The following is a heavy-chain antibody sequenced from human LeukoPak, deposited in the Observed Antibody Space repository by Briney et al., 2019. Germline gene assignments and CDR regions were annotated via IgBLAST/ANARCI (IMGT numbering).Heavy chain of an antibody. D-gene: IGHD6-13*01. CDR1: GFIFSNYA. CDR3: AKKITEAGHNWFDP. V-gene: IGHV3-23*01. J-gene: IGHJ5*02. CDR2: SGSVYST. Sequence: GGSLRLSCAASGFIFSNYAMSWVRQAPGKGLEWVSVSGSVYSTYYADSVKGRFTVSRDNSKNTLYLQMNSLRAEDTAVYYCAKKITEAGHNWFDPWGQGTLVTVSS.